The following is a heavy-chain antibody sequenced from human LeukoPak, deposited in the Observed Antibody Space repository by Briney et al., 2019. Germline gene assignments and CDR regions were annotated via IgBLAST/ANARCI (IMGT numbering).Heavy chain of an antibody. CDR2: IWSDGSQQ. Sequence: GGSLRLSCAASGFAFRSYGMHWVRQAQGKGLEWVAVIWSDGSQQHYADSVKGRFTISRDNSKNTLYLQMNSLRVDDTAVYYCARSSDSSDLGYWGQGTLVTVSS. CDR1: GFAFRSYG. D-gene: IGHD6-25*01. J-gene: IGHJ4*02. V-gene: IGHV3-33*01. CDR3: ARSSDSSDLGY.